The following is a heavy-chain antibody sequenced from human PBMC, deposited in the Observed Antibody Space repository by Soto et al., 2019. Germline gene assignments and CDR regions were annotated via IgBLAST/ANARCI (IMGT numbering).Heavy chain of an antibody. V-gene: IGHV4-59*08. J-gene: IGHJ6*02. Sequence: QVQLQESGPGLVKPSETLSLTCTVSGGSISNYYCSWFRQPPGKGLEWFGLLHYSGNSDYNPSLRSRVTTSVDTSQNRFSLGLNSGTAADTAVYYCAKQGFGATHGLVDVWGQGTTVIVSS. CDR1: GGSISNYY. D-gene: IGHD3-10*01. CDR2: LHYSGNS. CDR3: AKQGFGATHGLVDV.